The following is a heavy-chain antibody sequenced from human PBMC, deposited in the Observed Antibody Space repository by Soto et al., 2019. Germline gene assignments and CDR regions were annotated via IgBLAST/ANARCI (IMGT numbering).Heavy chain of an antibody. Sequence: ASLKVACKASGYTFTGYYMHWVRQDPGQGLEWMGWINPNSGGTNYAQKFQGRVTMTRDTSISTAYMELSRLRSDDTAVYYCARDDNYDFWSGSRVSDGMDVWGQGTTVTVSS. CDR1: GYTFTGYY. J-gene: IGHJ6*02. D-gene: IGHD3-3*01. CDR3: ARDDNYDFWSGSRVSDGMDV. CDR2: INPNSGGT. V-gene: IGHV1-2*02.